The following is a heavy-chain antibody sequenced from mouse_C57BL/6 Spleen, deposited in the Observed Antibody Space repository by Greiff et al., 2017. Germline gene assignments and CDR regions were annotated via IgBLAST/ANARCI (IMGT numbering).Heavy chain of an antibody. D-gene: IGHD2-4*01. J-gene: IGHJ2*01. CDR2: IRNKANGYTT. V-gene: IGHV7-3*01. CDR3: ARYLYDYDVYCDY. Sequence: DVKLVESGGGLVQPGGSLSLSCAASGFTFTDYYLSWVRQPPGKALEWLGFIRNKANGYTTEYSASVKGRFTIARDNSQSILYLQMDALRAEDSATYYCARYLYDYDVYCDYWGQGTTLTVSS. CDR1: GFTFTDYY.